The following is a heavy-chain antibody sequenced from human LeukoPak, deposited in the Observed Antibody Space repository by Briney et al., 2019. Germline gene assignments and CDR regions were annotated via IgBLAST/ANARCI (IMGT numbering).Heavy chain of an antibody. J-gene: IGHJ3*02. CDR1: GGSFSVYY. CDR2: INHSGST. V-gene: IGHV4-34*01. D-gene: IGHD3-22*01. Sequence: PSETLSLTCAVYGGSFSVYYWSWIRQPPGKGLEWIGEINHSGSTNYNPSLKSRVTISVDTSKNQFSLKLSSVTAADTAVYYCARGLTFDSSGYYSPGAFDIWGQGTMVTVSS. CDR3: ARGLTFDSSGYYSPGAFDI.